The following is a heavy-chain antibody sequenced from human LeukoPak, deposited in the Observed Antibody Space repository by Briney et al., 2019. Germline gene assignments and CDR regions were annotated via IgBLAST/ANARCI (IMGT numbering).Heavy chain of an antibody. CDR3: ARPGPLGAMVRSDLGY. CDR2: TIPILGIA. D-gene: IGHD3-10*01. J-gene: IGHJ4*02. CDR1: GGTFSSYA. Sequence: SVKVSCKASGGTFSSYAISWVRQAPGQGLEWMGRTIPILGIANYAQKFRGRVTITADKSTSTAYMELSSLRSEDTAVYYCARPGPLGAMVRSDLGYWGQGTLVTVSS. V-gene: IGHV1-69*04.